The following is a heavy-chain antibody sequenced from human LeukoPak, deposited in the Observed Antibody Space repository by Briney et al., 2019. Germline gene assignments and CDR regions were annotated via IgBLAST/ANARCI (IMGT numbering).Heavy chain of an antibody. V-gene: IGHV4-59*08. CDR1: GASINNYY. J-gene: IGHJ4*02. D-gene: IGHD3-3*01. CDR3: ARVLWDGYYFDY. CDR2: ISHSGST. Sequence: SETLSLTCTVSGASINNYYWSWIRQSPEKGLEWIGYISHSGSTHYNPSLKSRITISVDTSKIHFSLNLTSVAAADTAVYYCARVLWDGYYFDYWGQGTLVTVSS.